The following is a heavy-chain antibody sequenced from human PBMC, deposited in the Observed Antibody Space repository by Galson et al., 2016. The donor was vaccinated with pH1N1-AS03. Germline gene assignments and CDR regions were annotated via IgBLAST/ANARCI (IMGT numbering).Heavy chain of an antibody. V-gene: IGHV3-53*01. J-gene: IGHJ4*02. CDR3: AREPWGSTQGEY. CDR2: IYGGGDT. Sequence: SLRLSCAASGFTINNNYMSWVRQAPGKGLEWVSVIYGGGDTFYADSVKGRFTISRDNSKNTVYRQMNSLRAEDTAVYYCAREPWGSTQGEYWGQGTLVTVAS. CDR1: GFTINNNY. D-gene: IGHD3-16*01.